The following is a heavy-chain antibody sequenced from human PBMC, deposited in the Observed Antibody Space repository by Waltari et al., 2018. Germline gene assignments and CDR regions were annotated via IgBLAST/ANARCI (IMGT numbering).Heavy chain of an antibody. CDR3: ARVGGAYCGGDCYPNWFDP. J-gene: IGHJ5*02. V-gene: IGHV4-38-2*02. CDR2: LYHTGST. Sequence: QVQLQESGPGLVKPSETLSLTCTVSGYSISSGYYWGWIRQPPGQGLEWIGSLYHTGSTYYNPSLKSRLTISVDTSKNRCSLKLSSVTAADTAVYYCARVGGAYCGGDCYPNWFDPWGQGTLVTVSS. D-gene: IGHD2-21*01. CDR1: GYSISSGYY.